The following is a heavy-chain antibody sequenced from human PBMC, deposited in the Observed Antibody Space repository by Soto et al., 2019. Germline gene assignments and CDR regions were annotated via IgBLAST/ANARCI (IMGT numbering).Heavy chain of an antibody. Sequence: SETLSLTCTVSGGSISGGGYYWSWIRQHPGKGLEWIGYIYYSGSTYYNPSHKSRVTISVDTSKNQFSLKLSSVTAADTAVYYCASSYYDYVWGSYRYAFDIWGQGTMVTVSS. J-gene: IGHJ3*02. D-gene: IGHD3-16*02. CDR2: IYYSGST. V-gene: IGHV4-31*03. CDR3: ASSYYDYVWGSYRYAFDI. CDR1: GGSISGGGYY.